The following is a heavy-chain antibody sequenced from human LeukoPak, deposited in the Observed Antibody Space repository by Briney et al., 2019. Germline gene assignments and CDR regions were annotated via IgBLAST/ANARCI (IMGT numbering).Heavy chain of an antibody. V-gene: IGHV3-21*04. CDR2: IGPTGFDR. CDR1: GLTFSTSG. D-gene: IGHD3-22*01. Sequence: GGSLRLSCTTSGLTFSTSGFNWVRQAPGKGLEWVASIGPTGFDRYHADSIKGRFTISRDNANNFLYLQMDSLRAEDTAVYYCAKDPYYYDSSGLNWFDPWGQGTLVTVSS. J-gene: IGHJ5*02. CDR3: AKDPYYYDSSGLNWFDP.